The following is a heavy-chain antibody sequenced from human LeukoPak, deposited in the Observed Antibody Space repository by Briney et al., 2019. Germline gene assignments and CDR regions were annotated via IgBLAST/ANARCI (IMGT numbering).Heavy chain of an antibody. Sequence: PSETLSLTCTVSGGSISSYYWSWIRQPPGKGLEWIGYIYYSGSTNYNPSLKSRVTISVDTSKNQFSLKLSSVTAADTAVYYCARDLPITMVRGGGRQPYYYGMDVWGQGTTVTVSS. V-gene: IGHV4-59*01. CDR1: GGSISSYY. D-gene: IGHD3-10*01. J-gene: IGHJ6*02. CDR2: IYYSGST. CDR3: ARDLPITMVRGGGRQPYYYGMDV.